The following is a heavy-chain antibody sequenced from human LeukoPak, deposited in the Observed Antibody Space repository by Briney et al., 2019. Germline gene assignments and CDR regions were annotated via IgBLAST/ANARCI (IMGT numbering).Heavy chain of an antibody. V-gene: IGHV3-13*01. CDR2: IGTAGDI. D-gene: IGHD3-10*01. CDR3: AKDGGLWFGELPFDY. CDR1: GFTFSNYD. Sequence: GGSLRLSCAASGFTFSNYDMHWVRQATGKGLAWVSGIGTAGDIYYPGSVKGRFTISRENAKNSLYLQMNSLRAGDTAVYYCAKDGGLWFGELPFDYWGQGTLVTVSS. J-gene: IGHJ4*02.